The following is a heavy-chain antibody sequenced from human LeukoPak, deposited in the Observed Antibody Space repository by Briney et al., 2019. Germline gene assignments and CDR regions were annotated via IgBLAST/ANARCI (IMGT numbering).Heavy chain of an antibody. Sequence: ASVKVSCKTSGYTFTGYYMHWVRQAPGQGLEWMGWVNLDSGDTDYARQFRGRVTVTRDTSISTVYLELTWLTSDDTAVYYCATVGIAAAGPYYSYYYMDVWGKGTTVTVSS. J-gene: IGHJ6*03. CDR3: ATVGIAAAGPYYSYYYMDV. D-gene: IGHD6-13*01. V-gene: IGHV1-2*02. CDR1: GYTFTGYY. CDR2: VNLDSGDT.